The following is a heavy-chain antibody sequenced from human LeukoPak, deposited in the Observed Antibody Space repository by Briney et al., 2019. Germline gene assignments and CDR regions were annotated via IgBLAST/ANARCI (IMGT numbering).Heavy chain of an antibody. CDR2: IYYSGST. Sequence: SETLSLTCTVSGGSISSYYWSWIRQPPGKGLEWIGYIYYSGSTNYNPSLKSRVTMSVDTSKNQFSLKLSSVTAADTAVYYCARDYDSSGYYSRSQFDPWGQGTLVTVSS. D-gene: IGHD3-22*01. CDR1: GGSISSYY. CDR3: ARDYDSSGYYSRSQFDP. V-gene: IGHV4-59*12. J-gene: IGHJ5*02.